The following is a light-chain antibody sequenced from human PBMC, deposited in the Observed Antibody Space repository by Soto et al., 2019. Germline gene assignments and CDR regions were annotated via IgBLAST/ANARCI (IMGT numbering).Light chain of an antibody. V-gene: IGKV1-27*01. CDR2: HPS. CDR1: QGLGDY. J-gene: IGKJ4*01. CDR3: QKYNSIPLT. Sequence: QMTQSPSSLAASLGDRVTIIYRASQGLGDYLAWFQQKPGNAPKILIYHPSNLQSGVPARFSDSESGTDFTLTVSSLQTEDVATYYCQKYNSIPLTVGGGTRVEIK.